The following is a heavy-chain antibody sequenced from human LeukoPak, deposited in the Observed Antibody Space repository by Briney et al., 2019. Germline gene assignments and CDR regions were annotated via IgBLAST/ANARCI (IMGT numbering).Heavy chain of an antibody. Sequence: SETLSLTCTVSGGSISSYYWSWIRQPPGKGLEWIGYIYYSGSTNYNPSLKSRVTISVDTSKNQFSLKLSSVTAADTAEYYCHSSGYYRANNYFDYWGQGTLVTVSS. CDR1: GGSISSYY. J-gene: IGHJ4*02. D-gene: IGHD3-22*01. V-gene: IGHV4-59*01. CDR3: HSSGYYRANNYFDY. CDR2: IYYSGST.